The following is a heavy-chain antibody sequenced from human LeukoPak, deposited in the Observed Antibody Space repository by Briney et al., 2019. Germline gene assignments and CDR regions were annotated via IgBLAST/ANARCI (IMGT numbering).Heavy chain of an antibody. J-gene: IGHJ6*03. V-gene: IGHV5-51*01. CDR3: ARHLKDIVVVSSATLYYYSMDV. D-gene: IGHD2-2*01. CDR1: GYSFTNYW. Sequence: GESLKISCKASGYSFTNYWIGWVRQMPGKGLEWMGIIYPGDSDTRYSPSFQGQVTISADKSISTAYLQWSSLRASDTAMYYCARHLKDIVVVSSATLYYYSMDVWGKGTTVTVSS. CDR2: IYPGDSDT.